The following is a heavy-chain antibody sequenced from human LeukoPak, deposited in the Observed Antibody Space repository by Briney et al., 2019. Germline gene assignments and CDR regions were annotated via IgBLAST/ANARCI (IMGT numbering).Heavy chain of an antibody. J-gene: IGHJ6*03. CDR3: ARGVRARDTIFGVVTTGGYYYSYMDV. CDR1: GYTFTSYD. D-gene: IGHD3-3*01. V-gene: IGHV1-8*03. Sequence: ASVKVSCKASGYTFTSYDINLVRQATGQGLEWMGWMNPNSGNTGYAQKFQGRVTITRNTSISTAYMELSSLRSEDTAVYYCARGVRARDTIFGVVTTGGYYYSYMDVWGKGSTVTVSS. CDR2: MNPNSGNT.